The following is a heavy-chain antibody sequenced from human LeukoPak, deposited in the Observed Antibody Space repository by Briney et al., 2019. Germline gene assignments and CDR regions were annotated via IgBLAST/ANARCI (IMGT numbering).Heavy chain of an antibody. V-gene: IGHV3-74*01. CDR2: IDSDGSST. CDR3: ARRPVTGSLGYYYGMDV. J-gene: IGHJ6*02. Sequence: GGSLRLSCAASGFIFSNYWMHWVRQAPGKGLVWVSRIDSDGSSTSYADSVKGRFTISRDNAKNTLYLQMSSLGAEDTAVYYCARRPVTGSLGYYYGMDVWGQGTTVNVSS. CDR1: GFIFSNYW. D-gene: IGHD3-9*01.